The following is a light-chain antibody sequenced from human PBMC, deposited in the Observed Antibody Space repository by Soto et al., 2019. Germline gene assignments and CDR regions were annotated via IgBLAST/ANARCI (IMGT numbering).Light chain of an antibody. J-gene: IGLJ1*01. CDR3: SSYTSTNTYV. Sequence: QSVLTQPPSVSGSPGQSVAIPCTGTSSDVGSYNRVAWYQQPPGTAPKLIISEVNNRPSGVPDRFSGSKSGNTASLTISGLQAEDEADYYCSSYTSTNTYVFGTGTKVTVL. V-gene: IGLV2-18*02. CDR2: EVN. CDR1: SSDVGSYNR.